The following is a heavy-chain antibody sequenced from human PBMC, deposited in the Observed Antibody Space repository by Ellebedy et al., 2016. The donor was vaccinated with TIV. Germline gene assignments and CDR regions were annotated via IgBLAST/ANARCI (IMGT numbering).Heavy chain of an antibody. CDR3: ARDPRTAAGLLGY. CDR2: IMPIFGAA. CDR1: GGTFSSYT. D-gene: IGHD6-13*01. V-gene: IGHV1-69*13. Sequence: AASVKVSCKASGGTFSSYTISWVRQAPGQGLEWMGGIMPIFGAADYAQKFQGRVTITADESTSTAYLELSSLRSEDPAVYYCARDPRTAAGLLGYWGQGTLVTVSS. J-gene: IGHJ4*02.